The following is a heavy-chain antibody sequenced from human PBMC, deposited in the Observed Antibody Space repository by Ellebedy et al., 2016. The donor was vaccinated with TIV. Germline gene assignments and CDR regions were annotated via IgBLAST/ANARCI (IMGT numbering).Heavy chain of an antibody. CDR2: ISSSSSTI. CDR1: GFTFSSYS. CDR3: ARDNATPYYYYGMDV. V-gene: IGHV3-48*01. D-gene: IGHD2-15*01. Sequence: GGSLRLXXAASGFTFSSYSMNWVRQAPGKGLEWVSYISSSSSTIYYADSVKGRFTISRDNSKNTLYLQMNSLRAEDTAVYYCARDNATPYYYYGMDVWGQGTTVTVSS. J-gene: IGHJ6*02.